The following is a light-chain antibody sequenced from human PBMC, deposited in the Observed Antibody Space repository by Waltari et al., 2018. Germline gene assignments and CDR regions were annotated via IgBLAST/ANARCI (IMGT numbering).Light chain of an antibody. CDR2: QVS. J-gene: IGKJ1*01. CDR3: MQAKFWPWT. Sequence: VMTQSPLTLPVTLGQPASISCRSAQGLVHTDGSTYVSWYQQRPGQSPRRLIYQVSERDSGVPDRFRGSGSGTDFTLEISRVEADDVGFYYCMQAKFWPWTFGQGTEVEIK. V-gene: IGKV2-30*02. CDR1: QGLVHTDGSTY.